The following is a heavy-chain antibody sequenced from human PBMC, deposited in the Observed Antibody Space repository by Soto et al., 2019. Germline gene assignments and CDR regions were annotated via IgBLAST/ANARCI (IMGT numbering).Heavy chain of an antibody. CDR2: INPSGGSA. CDR1: GYTFTSRY. D-gene: IGHD6-6*01. J-gene: IGHJ4*02. CDR3: TRGGSPPFY. V-gene: IGHV1-46*01. Sequence: ASVNVSCRASGYTFTSRYMHWVRQAPGQGLEWMGIINPSGGSANYAQNFQGRVTMTWDTSTSTVYMELSSLTSEDTAVYYCTRGGSPPFYWGQGTLVTVSS.